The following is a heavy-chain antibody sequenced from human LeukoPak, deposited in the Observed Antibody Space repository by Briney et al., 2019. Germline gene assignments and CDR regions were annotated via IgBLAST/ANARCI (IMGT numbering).Heavy chain of an antibody. J-gene: IGHJ4*02. CDR2: ISDSGGTT. CDR3: AKRGVVIRVILVGFHKEASYFES. Sequence: GGSLRLSCGVSGITLSNYAMSWVRQAPGRGLEWIAGISDSGGTTKYADSVKGRFTISRDNPKNTLYLQMNSLRAEDTAVYFCAKRGVVIRVILVGFHKEASYFESWGQGALVTVSS. D-gene: IGHD3/OR15-3a*01. V-gene: IGHV3-23*01. CDR1: GITLSNYA.